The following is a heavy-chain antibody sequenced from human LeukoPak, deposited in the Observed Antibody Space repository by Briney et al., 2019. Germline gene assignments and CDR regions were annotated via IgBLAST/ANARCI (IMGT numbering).Heavy chain of an antibody. CDR3: AKDVAMIVVVTDY. J-gene: IGHJ4*02. V-gene: IGHV3-23*01. Sequence: GGSLRLSCAASGFTFSSYAISWVRQAPGKGLEWVSAISGSGGSTYYADSVKGRFTISRDNSKNTLYLQMNSLRAEDTAVYYCAKDVAMIVVVTDYWGQGTLVTVSS. CDR1: GFTFSSYA. CDR2: ISGSGGST. D-gene: IGHD3-22*01.